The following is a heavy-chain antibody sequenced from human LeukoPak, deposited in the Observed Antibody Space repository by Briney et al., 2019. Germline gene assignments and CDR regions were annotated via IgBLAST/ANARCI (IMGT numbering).Heavy chain of an antibody. CDR2: TNPNSGGT. D-gene: IGHD3-10*01. CDR1: GYSFTAYY. CDR3: ARGLHITMVRGVSSY. J-gene: IGHJ4*02. V-gene: IGHV1-2*02. Sequence: ASVKVSCKASGYSFTAYYIHWVRQAPGQGLEWMGWTNPNSGGTNYAQKFQGRVTMTRDTSISTAYMELSRLRSDDTAVYYCARGLHITMVRGVSSYWGQGTLVTVSS.